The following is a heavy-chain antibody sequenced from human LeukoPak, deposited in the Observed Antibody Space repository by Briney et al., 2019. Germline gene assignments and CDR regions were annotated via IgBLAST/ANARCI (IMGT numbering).Heavy chain of an antibody. Sequence: SVTVSCKASGGTFSSYAISWVRQAPGQGLEWMGGIIPIFGTANYAQKFQGRVTITADESTSTAYMELSSLRSEDTAVYYCARQDMDYGDYAEEFGYYYYGMDVWGQGTTVTVSS. J-gene: IGHJ6*02. CDR2: IIPIFGTA. CDR3: ARQDMDYGDYAEEFGYYYYGMDV. V-gene: IGHV1-69*13. D-gene: IGHD4-17*01. CDR1: GGTFSSYA.